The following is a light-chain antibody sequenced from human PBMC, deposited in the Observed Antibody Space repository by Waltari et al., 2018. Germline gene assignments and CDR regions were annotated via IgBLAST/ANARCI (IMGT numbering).Light chain of an antibody. CDR1: SSNIGSNE. CDR2: RNN. J-gene: IGLJ3*02. V-gene: IGLV1-47*01. Sequence: QSVLTQPPSASETPGQRVTISCSGSSSNIGSNESYWHPPPPGTAPKPLIYRNNQRPSGVPDRFSGSKSGTSASLAISGLRSEDEADYYCAAWDDSLSAGVFGGGTKLTVL. CDR3: AAWDDSLSAGV.